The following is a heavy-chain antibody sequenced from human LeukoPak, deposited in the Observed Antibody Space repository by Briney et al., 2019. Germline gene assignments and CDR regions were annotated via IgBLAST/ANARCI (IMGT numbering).Heavy chain of an antibody. D-gene: IGHD6-19*01. CDR1: GFTFSSYA. CDR2: ISYDGSNK. Sequence: GGSLRLSCAASGFTFSSYAMHWVRQAPGKGLEWVAVISYDGSNKYYADSVKGRFTISRDNSKNTLYLQMNSLRAEDTAVYYCARERSVAGYRLHYYYYYGMDVWGQGTTVTVSS. CDR3: ARERSVAGYRLHYYYYYGMDV. V-gene: IGHV3-30*04. J-gene: IGHJ6*02.